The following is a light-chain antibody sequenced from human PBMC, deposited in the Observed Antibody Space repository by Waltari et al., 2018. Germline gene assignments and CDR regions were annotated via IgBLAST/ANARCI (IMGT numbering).Light chain of an antibody. Sequence: QSVLTQPPSVSAAPGQKVTISCSGSSSNIGNGYVSWSQQLPGTAPSLLIFENSKRPSWIPDRFSGSKSGTSATLGITGLQTGDEADYYCGTWDNSLSAAGVFGGGTKVTVL. V-gene: IGLV1-51*02. J-gene: IGLJ3*02. CDR3: GTWDNSLSAAGV. CDR1: SSNIGNGY. CDR2: ENS.